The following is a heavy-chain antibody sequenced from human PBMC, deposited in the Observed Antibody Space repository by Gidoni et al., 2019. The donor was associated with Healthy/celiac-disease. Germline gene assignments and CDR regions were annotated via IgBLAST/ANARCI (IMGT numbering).Heavy chain of an antibody. J-gene: IGHJ5*02. CDR2: IIPIFGTA. D-gene: IGHD2-15*01. CDR1: GGTFSSYA. V-gene: IGHV1-69*01. Sequence: QVQLVQSGAEVKKPGSSVKVSCKASGGTFSSYAISWVRQAPGQGLEWMGGIIPIFGTANYAQKFQGRVTITADESTSTAYMELSSLRSEDTAVYYCARDAIVVVVAAHIGGWFDPWGQGTLVTVSS. CDR3: ARDAIVVVVAAHIGGWFDP.